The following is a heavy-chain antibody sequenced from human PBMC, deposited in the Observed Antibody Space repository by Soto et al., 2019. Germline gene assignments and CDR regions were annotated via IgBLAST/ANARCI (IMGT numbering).Heavy chain of an antibody. Sequence: QTGGSLRLSCAASGFTFSSYGMHWVRQAPGKGLEWVAVIWYDGSNKYYADSVKGRFTISRDNSKNTLYLQMNSLRAEDTAVYYCATELSAYCGGDCYSGYFDYWGQGTLVTVSS. CDR1: GFTFSSYG. CDR2: IWYDGSNK. V-gene: IGHV3-33*01. D-gene: IGHD2-21*02. J-gene: IGHJ4*02. CDR3: ATELSAYCGGDCYSGYFDY.